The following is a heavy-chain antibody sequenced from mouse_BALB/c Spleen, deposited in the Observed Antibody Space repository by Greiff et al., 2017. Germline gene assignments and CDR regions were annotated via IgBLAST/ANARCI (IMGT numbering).Heavy chain of an antibody. V-gene: IGHV14-3*02. D-gene: IGHD2-2*01. CDR1: GFNIKDTY. Sequence: VHVKQSGAELVKPGASVKLSCTASGFNIKDTYMHWVKQRPEQGLEWIGRIDPANGNTKYDPKFQGKATITADTSSNTAYLQLSSLTSEDTAVYYCARFGYDGWYFDVWGAGTTVTVSS. CDR2: IDPANGNT. J-gene: IGHJ1*01. CDR3: ARFGYDGWYFDV.